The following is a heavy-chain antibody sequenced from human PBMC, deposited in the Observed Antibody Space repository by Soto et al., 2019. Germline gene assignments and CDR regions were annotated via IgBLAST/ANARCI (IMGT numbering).Heavy chain of an antibody. J-gene: IGHJ4*02. D-gene: IGHD6-13*01. CDR1: GFTFSSYD. CDR3: ARGRFAGYSGSWVYPGVDDRRPYLFDY. CDR2: IGTAGDT. V-gene: IGHV3-13*01. Sequence: EVQLVESGGGLVQPGGSLRLSCAASGFTFSSYDMHWVRQATGKGLEWVSAIGTAGDTYYPGSVKGRFTISRENAKNSLYLQMNSLGAEDTAVYYCARGRFAGYSGSWVYPGVDDRRPYLFDYWGQGTLVTVSS.